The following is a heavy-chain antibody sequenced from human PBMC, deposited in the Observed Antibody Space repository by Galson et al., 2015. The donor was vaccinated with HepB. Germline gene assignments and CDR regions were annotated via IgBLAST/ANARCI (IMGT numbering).Heavy chain of an antibody. J-gene: IGHJ4*02. Sequence: SVKVSCKASGGTFSSYAISWVRQAPGQGLEWMGGIIPIFGTANYAQKFQGRVTITADESTSTAYMELSSLRSEDTAVYYCARGTLVVPAAMEYYFDYWGQGTLVTVSS. CDR3: ARGTLVVPAAMEYYFDY. V-gene: IGHV1-69*13. CDR1: GGTFSSYA. D-gene: IGHD2-2*01. CDR2: IIPIFGTA.